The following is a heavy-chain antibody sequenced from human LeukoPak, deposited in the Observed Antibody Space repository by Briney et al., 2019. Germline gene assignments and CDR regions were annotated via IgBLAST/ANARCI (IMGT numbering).Heavy chain of an antibody. CDR2: IIPILGTA. CDR3: ASVTFWSGYFPYYGMDV. CDR1: GGTFSSYA. D-gene: IGHD3-3*01. J-gene: IGHJ6*02. V-gene: IGHV1-69*04. Sequence: ASVKVSCKASGGTFSSYAISWVRQAPGQGLEWMGRIIPILGTANYAQKFQGRVTITADKSTSTAYMELSSLRSEDTAVYYCASVTFWSGYFPYYGMDVWGQGTTVTVSS.